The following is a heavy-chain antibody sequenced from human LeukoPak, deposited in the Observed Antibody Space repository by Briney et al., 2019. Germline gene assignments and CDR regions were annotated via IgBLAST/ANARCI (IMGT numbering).Heavy chain of an antibody. J-gene: IGHJ4*02. CDR2: INHSGST. V-gene: IGHV4-34*01. CDR3: ARRRWLQLGYFDY. D-gene: IGHD5-24*01. CDR1: GGSFSGYY. Sequence: SETLSLTCAVYGGSFSGYYWSWIRQLPGKGLEWIGEINHSGSTNYNPSLKSRVTISVDTSKNQFSLKLSSVTAADTAVYYCARRRWLQLGYFDYWGQGTLVTVSS.